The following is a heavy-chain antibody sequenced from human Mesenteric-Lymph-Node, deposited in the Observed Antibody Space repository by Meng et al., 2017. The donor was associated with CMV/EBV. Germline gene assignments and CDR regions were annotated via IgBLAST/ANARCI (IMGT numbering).Heavy chain of an antibody. CDR1: GYTLNSYG. CDR3: ARMNYDILTGYSFDY. V-gene: IGHV1-18*01. J-gene: IGHJ4*02. CDR2: ISAYNGNT. D-gene: IGHD3-9*01. Sequence: SGYTLNSYGISWVRQAPGQGLEGMGWISAYNGNTNYAQKLQGRVTMTTDTSTSTAYMELRSLRSDDTAVYYCARMNYDILTGYSFDYWGQGTLVTVSS.